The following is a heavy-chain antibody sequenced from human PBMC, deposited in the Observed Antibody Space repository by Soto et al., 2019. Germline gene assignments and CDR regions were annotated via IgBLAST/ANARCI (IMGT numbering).Heavy chain of an antibody. V-gene: IGHV6-1*01. J-gene: IGHJ6*03. CDR2: TYYRSRWYN. CDR1: GDSVSGDSAA. Sequence: QVPLQASGPGLVKPSQTLSVSCAISGDSVSGDSAAWNWVRLSPSRGLEWLARTYYRSRWYNDYAVSVRSRITVNADTSKNQFSLQLTSVTSEDTAIYFCAGTTSHHWLYMDVWGRGTTVTVSS. D-gene: IGHD1-1*01. CDR3: AGTTSHHWLYMDV.